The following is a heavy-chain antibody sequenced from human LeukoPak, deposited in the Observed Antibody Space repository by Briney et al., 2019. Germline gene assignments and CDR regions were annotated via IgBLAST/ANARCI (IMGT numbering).Heavy chain of an antibody. CDR2: IYTSGRT. CDR3: ATRGYDGIDD. J-gene: IGHJ4*02. D-gene: IGHD5-12*01. Sequence: ETLSLTCTVSGGSISSYYWSWIRRPAGKGLEWIGRIYTSGRTNYNPSLKSRVTTSVDTSKNQFSLKRSSVTAADTAVYYCATRGYDGIDDWGQGTLVTVSS. V-gene: IGHV4-4*07. CDR1: GGSISSYY.